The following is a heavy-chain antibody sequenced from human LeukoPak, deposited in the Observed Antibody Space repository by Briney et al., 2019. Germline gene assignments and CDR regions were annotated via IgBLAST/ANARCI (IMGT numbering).Heavy chain of an antibody. J-gene: IGHJ4*02. CDR2: ISGSGSSS. Sequence: GGSLRLSCAASGFTFINNAMNWVRQAPGQGLEWVSPISGSGSSSYYPDSLRGRVTISRDTSKNTLYLQMNSRRAEDTAVYYCARDGPGAWGFFDSWGQGTLVTVSS. D-gene: IGHD7-27*01. V-gene: IGHV3-23*01. CDR1: GFTFINNA. CDR3: ARDGPGAWGFFDS.